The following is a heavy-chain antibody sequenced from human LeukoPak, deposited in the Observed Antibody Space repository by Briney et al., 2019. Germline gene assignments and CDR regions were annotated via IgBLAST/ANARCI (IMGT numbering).Heavy chain of an antibody. CDR1: GFTFSSYS. Sequence: GGSLRLSCAASGFTFSSYSMNWVRQAPGKGLEWVTSISSSSSYIYYADSVKGRFTISRDNAKNSLYLQMNSLRAEDTAVYYCARDKVAVAGDDTLDYWGQGTLVTVSS. CDR2: ISSSSSYI. V-gene: IGHV3-21*01. J-gene: IGHJ4*02. CDR3: ARDKVAVAGDDTLDY. D-gene: IGHD6-19*01.